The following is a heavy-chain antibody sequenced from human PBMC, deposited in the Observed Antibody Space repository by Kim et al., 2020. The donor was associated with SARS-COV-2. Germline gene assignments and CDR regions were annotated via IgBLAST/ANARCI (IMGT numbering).Heavy chain of an antibody. Sequence: PSLKSRVTISVDTSKNQFSLKLSSVTAADTAVYYCARVGGGYDSLGGPDPWGQGTLVTVSS. J-gene: IGHJ5*02. D-gene: IGHD5-12*01. V-gene: IGHV4-59*01. CDR3: ARVGGGYDSLGGPDP.